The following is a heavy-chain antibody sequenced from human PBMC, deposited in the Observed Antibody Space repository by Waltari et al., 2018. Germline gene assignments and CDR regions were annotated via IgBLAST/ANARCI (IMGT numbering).Heavy chain of an antibody. CDR3: ADWNYRFDP. Sequence: QVQLVQSGAEVKKPGSSVKVSCKASGGTFSSYAISWVRQAPGQGLEWMGWIIPMFDKENYAQKYKGRVTITADECRSRAYKEVSSQRSEDTAVYYCADWNYRFDPWGQGTLVTVSS. CDR2: IIPMFDKE. V-gene: IGHV1-69*13. D-gene: IGHD1-7*01. J-gene: IGHJ5*02. CDR1: GGTFSSYA.